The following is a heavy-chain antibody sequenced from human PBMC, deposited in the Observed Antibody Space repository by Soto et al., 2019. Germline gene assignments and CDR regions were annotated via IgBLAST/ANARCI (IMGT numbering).Heavy chain of an antibody. CDR3: ASGGSTSWDLLYNWFDP. CDR2: IIPIFGTA. D-gene: IGHD2-2*01. V-gene: IGHV1-69*12. J-gene: IGHJ5*02. CDR1: GGTFSSYA. Sequence: QVQLVQSGAEVKKPGSSVKVSCKASGGTFSSYAISWVRQAPGQGLEWMGGIIPIFGTANYAQKFQGRVTITADESPSTAYMELSSLRSEDTAVYYCASGGSTSWDLLYNWFDPWGQGTLVTVSS.